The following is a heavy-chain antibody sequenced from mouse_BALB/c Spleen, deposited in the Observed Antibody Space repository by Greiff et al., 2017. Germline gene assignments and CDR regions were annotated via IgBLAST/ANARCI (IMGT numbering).Heavy chain of an antibody. Sequence: VQLKESGGDLVKPGGSLKLSCAASGFTFSSYGMSWVRQTPDKRLEWVATISSGGSYTYYPDSVKGRFTISRDNAKNTLYLQMSSLKSEDTAMYYCARHEGVIFDYWGQGTTLTVSS. CDR2: ISSGGSYT. CDR3: ARHEGVIFDY. J-gene: IGHJ2*01. CDR1: GFTFSSYG. D-gene: IGHD1-1*01. V-gene: IGHV5-6*01.